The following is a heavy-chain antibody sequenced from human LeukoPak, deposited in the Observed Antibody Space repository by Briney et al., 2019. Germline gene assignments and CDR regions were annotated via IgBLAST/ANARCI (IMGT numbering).Heavy chain of an antibody. Sequence: GESLKISCKGSGYSFTSYWIGWVRQMPGKGLEWMGIIYPCDSDTRYSPSFQGRVTISADKSIGTAYLQWSSLKASDTAMYYCARNGNKYSSSWYDYWGQGTLVTVSS. CDR2: IYPCDSDT. D-gene: IGHD6-13*01. J-gene: IGHJ4*02. CDR1: GYSFTSYW. CDR3: ARNGNKYSSSWYDY. V-gene: IGHV5-51*01.